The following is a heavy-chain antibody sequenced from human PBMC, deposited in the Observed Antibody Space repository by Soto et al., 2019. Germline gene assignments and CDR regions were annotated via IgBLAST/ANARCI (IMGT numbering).Heavy chain of an antibody. D-gene: IGHD3-10*01. Sequence: GGSLRLSCAASGFTFSNYAVTWVRQAPGKGLEWVSTITSSGYSTYYGDSVKGRFTISRDNSKNTLYLQMNSLRAEDTAVYYCAREGPVAGSGSYDYWGQGTLVTVSS. J-gene: IGHJ4*02. V-gene: IGHV3-23*01. CDR2: ITSSGYST. CDR1: GFTFSNYA. CDR3: AREGPVAGSGSYDY.